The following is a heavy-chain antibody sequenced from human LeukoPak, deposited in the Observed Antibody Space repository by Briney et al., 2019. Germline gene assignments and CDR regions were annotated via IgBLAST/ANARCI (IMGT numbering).Heavy chain of an antibody. J-gene: IGHJ4*02. CDR2: INHSGST. CDR3: ARGVPYYDFWSGPHNTEY. Sequence: SETLSFTCAVYGGSFSGYYLSWIRQPPGKRLEWIGEINHSGSTNYNPSLKSRVTISVDTSKNQFSLKLSSVTAADTAVYYCARGVPYYDFWSGPHNTEYWGQGTLVTVSS. V-gene: IGHV4-34*01. D-gene: IGHD3-3*01. CDR1: GGSFSGYY.